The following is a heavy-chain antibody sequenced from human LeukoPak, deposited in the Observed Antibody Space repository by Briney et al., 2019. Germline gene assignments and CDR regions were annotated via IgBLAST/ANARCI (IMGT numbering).Heavy chain of an antibody. Sequence: GGSLRLSCAASGFTFSSYVMHWVRQAPGKGLEWVAGISYDGNNKYYAESVKGRFTISRDNSKNTLYLQMNSLRAEDTAVYYCAAASTYYFDYWGQGTLVTVSS. J-gene: IGHJ4*02. V-gene: IGHV3-30*03. D-gene: IGHD2-15*01. CDR1: GFTFSSYV. CDR2: ISYDGNNK. CDR3: AAASTYYFDY.